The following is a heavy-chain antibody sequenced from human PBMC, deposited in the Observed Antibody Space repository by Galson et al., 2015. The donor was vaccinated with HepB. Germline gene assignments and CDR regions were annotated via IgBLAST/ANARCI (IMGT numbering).Heavy chain of an antibody. D-gene: IGHD6-6*01. CDR2: ISVYNGNT. CDR3: ARYSSSLYSYAMDV. V-gene: IGHV1-18*04. J-gene: IGHJ6*02. Sequence: SVKVSCKASGYSFSNYGFIWVRQAPGQGLEWMGWISVYNGNTDYAEKVQDRVTMTTDRSTRSAYMELRSLRSDDTAVYYCARYSSSLYSYAMDVWCQGTTVTVSS. CDR1: GYSFSNYG.